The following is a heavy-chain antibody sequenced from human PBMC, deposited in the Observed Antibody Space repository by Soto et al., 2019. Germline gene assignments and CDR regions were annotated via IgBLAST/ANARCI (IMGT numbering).Heavy chain of an antibody. J-gene: IGHJ6*02. Sequence: QVQLQESGPGLVKPSQTLSLTCTFSGGSISSGDYYWSWIRQPPGKGLEWIGYIYFSGSTYYNPSLKSRVTIAVDTSKNQFSLALSSVTAADTAVYYCARAAPATINYYGMDVLGQGTTVTVSS. D-gene: IGHD5-12*01. V-gene: IGHV4-30-4*01. CDR2: IYFSGST. CDR1: GGSISSGDYY. CDR3: ARAAPATINYYGMDV.